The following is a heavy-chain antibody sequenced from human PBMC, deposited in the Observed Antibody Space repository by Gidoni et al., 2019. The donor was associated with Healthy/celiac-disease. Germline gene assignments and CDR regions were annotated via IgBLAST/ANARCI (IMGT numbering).Heavy chain of an antibody. CDR1: GFTFSRYA. Sequence: QVQLVESGGGVVQPGRSLRLSCAASGFTFSRYAMHWVRQAPGKGLEWVAVISYDGSNKYYADSVKGRFTISRDNSKNTLYLQMNSLRAEDTAVYYCASSCPEPDTAMVKDYYYYYGMDVWGQGTTVTVSS. D-gene: IGHD5-18*01. CDR2: ISYDGSNK. J-gene: IGHJ6*02. CDR3: ASSCPEPDTAMVKDYYYYYGMDV. V-gene: IGHV3-30-3*01.